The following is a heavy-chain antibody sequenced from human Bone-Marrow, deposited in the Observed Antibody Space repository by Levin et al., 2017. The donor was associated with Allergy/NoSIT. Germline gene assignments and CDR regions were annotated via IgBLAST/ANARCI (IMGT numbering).Heavy chain of an antibody. V-gene: IGHV3-11*01. D-gene: IGHD3-10*01. CDR1: GFIFSDYY. Sequence: GESLKISCAASGFIFSDYYMSWIRQAPGKGLESVSYISSSATTIYYADSVKGRFTISRDNAKNSLYLQMNSLRAEDTGVFYCARGFGEDAFDIWGQGTMVTVSS. J-gene: IGHJ3*02. CDR3: ARGFGEDAFDI. CDR2: ISSSATTI.